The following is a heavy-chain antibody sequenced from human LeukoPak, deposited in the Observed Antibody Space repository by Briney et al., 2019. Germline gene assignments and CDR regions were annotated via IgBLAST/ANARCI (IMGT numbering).Heavy chain of an antibody. CDR2: IIPIFGTA. J-gene: IGHJ6*03. V-gene: IGHV1-69*05. D-gene: IGHD2-8*01. CDR3: ARDRGYCTNGVCYTDYYYYMDV. CDR1: GGTFSGYA. Sequence: ASVKVSCKASGGTFSGYAISWVRQAPGQGLEWMGGIIPIFGTANYAQKFQGRVTITTDESTCTAYMELSSLRSEDTAVYYCARDRGYCTNGVCYTDYYYYMDVWGKGTTVTVSS.